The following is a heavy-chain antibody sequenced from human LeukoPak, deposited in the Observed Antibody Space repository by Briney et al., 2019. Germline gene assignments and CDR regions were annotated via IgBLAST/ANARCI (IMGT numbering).Heavy chain of an antibody. J-gene: IGHJ6*02. CDR2: ISDSGGST. Sequence: QPGGSLRLSCAASGFTFRNYAMNWVRQAPGKGLEWVSGISDSGGSTYYANSVKGRFTISRDNSRDTMYLEMNSLRAEDTALYYCAKDRSNRVTYGMDVWGQGTTVTVSS. V-gene: IGHV3-23*01. D-gene: IGHD2-21*02. CDR1: GFTFRNYA. CDR3: AKDRSNRVTYGMDV.